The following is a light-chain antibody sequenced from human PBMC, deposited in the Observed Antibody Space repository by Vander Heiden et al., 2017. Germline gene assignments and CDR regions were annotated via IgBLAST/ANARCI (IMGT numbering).Light chain of an antibody. CDR3: RQQFQFPWT. CDR1: QVIRTD. CDR2: DAS. Sequence: IEMTQSPSSLSASVGDSVTIACQASQVIRTDLGWYQLRPGTAPKLLISDASKLASGVPSRFSGSGSGRDFALTITSLQPEDFATYFCRQQFQFPWTFGLGTKVEI. J-gene: IGKJ1*01. V-gene: IGKV1-6*01.